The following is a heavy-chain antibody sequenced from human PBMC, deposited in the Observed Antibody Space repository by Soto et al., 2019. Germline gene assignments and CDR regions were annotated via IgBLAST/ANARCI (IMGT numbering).Heavy chain of an antibody. V-gene: IGHV5-51*01. Sequence: REFLTISSTCSGYNFASYWIAWVRQMPGKGLELMGIIYPSDSDTRYRPSFQGQVTISADKSISSAYLQWSSLRASDTAMYYCARGGVSTRTFDYWGQGTPVTVSS. J-gene: IGHJ4*02. D-gene: IGHD3-3*01. CDR3: ARGGVSTRTFDY. CDR1: GYNFASYW. CDR2: IYPSDSDT.